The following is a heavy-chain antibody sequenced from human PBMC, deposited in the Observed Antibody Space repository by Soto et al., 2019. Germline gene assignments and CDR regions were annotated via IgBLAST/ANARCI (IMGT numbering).Heavy chain of an antibody. CDR1: GFTFSTFS. CDR3: VHPRSTVQIPPT. V-gene: IGHV3-64D*06. Sequence: GLSLRRSWSASGFTFSTFSMHWVSQAQGKGLEYVAGISSNGDSTYYADSVKGRFTTSRDNSKNTLYLQMSSLRTVDTAVYYCVHPRSTVQIPPTWGQGTLVTVSS. D-gene: IGHD4-17*01. CDR2: ISSNGDST. J-gene: IGHJ5*02.